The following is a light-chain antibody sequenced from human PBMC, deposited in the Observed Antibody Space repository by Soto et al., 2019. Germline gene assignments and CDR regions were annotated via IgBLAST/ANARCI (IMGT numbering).Light chain of an antibody. CDR2: AVS. CDR3: LQHNSYPRLS. Sequence: DIQLTQSPSSLSASVGDRVTITCRASQDIRSDLGWYQQKPGKAPKRLIYAVSSLQSGVPRRFSGSGSGAEFTLTISSLQPEDSATYYCLQHNSYPRLSFGGGTNVEIK. V-gene: IGKV1-17*01. CDR1: QDIRSD. J-gene: IGKJ4*01.